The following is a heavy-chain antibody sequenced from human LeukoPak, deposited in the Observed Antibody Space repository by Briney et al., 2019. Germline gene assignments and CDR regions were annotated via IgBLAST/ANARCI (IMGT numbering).Heavy chain of an antibody. CDR1: GYTFTDYY. CDR2: VDPEDGET. D-gene: IGHD3-10*01. Sequence: ASVKISRKVSGYTFTDYYMHWVQQAPGKGLEWMGLVDPEDGETIYAEKFQGRVTMTRDTSTSTVYMGLSSLRSEDTAVYYCARVIDGSGSCDYWGQGTLVTVSS. V-gene: IGHV1-69-2*01. J-gene: IGHJ4*02. CDR3: ARVIDGSGSCDY.